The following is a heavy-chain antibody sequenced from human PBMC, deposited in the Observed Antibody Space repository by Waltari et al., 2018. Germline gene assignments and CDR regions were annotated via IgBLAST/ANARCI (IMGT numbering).Heavy chain of an antibody. D-gene: IGHD3-22*01. Sequence: QVQLVQSGAEVKKPGASVKVSCKASGYTFTGYYMHWLRQAPGPGLEWMGRINPDSCGTNYAQKFLGRVTMTRDTSSSTAYMELSRLGSDDTAVYYCARYRRDSSGYLDYWGQGTLVTVSS. CDR3: ARYRRDSSGYLDY. CDR1: GYTFTGYY. CDR2: INPDSCGT. V-gene: IGHV1-2*02. J-gene: IGHJ4*02.